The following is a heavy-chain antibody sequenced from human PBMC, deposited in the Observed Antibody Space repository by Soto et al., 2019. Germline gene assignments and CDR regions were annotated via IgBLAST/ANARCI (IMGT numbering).Heavy chain of an antibody. Sequence: GGSLRLSCAASGFTFSDYYMSWIRQAPGKGLEWVSYISSSGSTIYYADSVKGRFTISRDNAKNSLYLQMNSLRAEGTAVYYCARDNLDYGDYKGYFDYWGQGTLVTVSS. CDR1: GFTFSDYY. D-gene: IGHD4-17*01. J-gene: IGHJ4*02. CDR3: ARDNLDYGDYKGYFDY. CDR2: ISSSGSTI. V-gene: IGHV3-11*01.